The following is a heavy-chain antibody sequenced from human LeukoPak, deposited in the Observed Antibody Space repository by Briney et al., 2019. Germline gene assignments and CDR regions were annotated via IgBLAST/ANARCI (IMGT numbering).Heavy chain of an antibody. CDR1: GFTLSSYD. CDR2: ISGSGSSI. V-gene: IGHV3-48*03. J-gene: IGHJ4*02. Sequence: GGSLRLSCAASGFTLSSYDMNWVRQAPGKGLEWVSYISGSGSSIYYADSVKGRFTISRDNAKNSLYLQMNSLRAEDTAVYYCAREGTSEGDYWGQGTLVTVSS. CDR3: AREGTSEGDY.